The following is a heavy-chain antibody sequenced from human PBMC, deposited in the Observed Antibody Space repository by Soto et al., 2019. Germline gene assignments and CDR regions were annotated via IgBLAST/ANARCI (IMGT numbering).Heavy chain of an antibody. D-gene: IGHD6-13*01. CDR3: ARALPRAGAAAGLNYYYYGMDF. J-gene: IGHJ6*02. CDR1: GYTFTSYG. CDR2: ISAYNGNT. Sequence: GASVKVSCKASGYTFTSYGISWVRQAPGQGLEWMGWISAYNGNTNYAQKLQGRVTMTTDTSTSTAYMELRSLRSDDTAVYYWARALPRAGAAAGLNYYYYGMDFWGQGPTVTVSS. V-gene: IGHV1-18*04.